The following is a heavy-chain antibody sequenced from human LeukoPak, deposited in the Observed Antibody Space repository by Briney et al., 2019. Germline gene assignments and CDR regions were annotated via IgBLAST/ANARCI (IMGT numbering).Heavy chain of an antibody. D-gene: IGHD3-22*01. Sequence: SETLSLTCTVSGGSISSYYWSWIRQPPGKGLEWIGYIYYSGSTNYNPSLKSRVTISVDTSKNQFSLKLSSVTAADTAVYYCERRTYYYDSSGQYFDIWGQGTMVTVSS. J-gene: IGHJ3*02. CDR2: IYYSGST. CDR3: ERRTYYYDSSGQYFDI. CDR1: GGSISSYY. V-gene: IGHV4-59*01.